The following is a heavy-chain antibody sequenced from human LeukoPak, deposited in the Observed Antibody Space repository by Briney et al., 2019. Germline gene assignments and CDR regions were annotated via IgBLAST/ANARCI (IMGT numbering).Heavy chain of an antibody. V-gene: IGHV4-59*08. D-gene: IGHD3-22*01. CDR3: ASSPTSHYYDKPQPVPHFQH. CDR2: IYYSGST. CDR1: GGSISSYY. J-gene: IGHJ1*01. Sequence: PSETLSLTCTVSGGSISSYYWSWIRQPPGKGLEWIGYIYYSGSTNYNPSLKSRVTISVDTSKNQFSLKLSSVTAADTAVYYCASSPTSHYYDKPQPVPHFQHWGQGTLVTVSS.